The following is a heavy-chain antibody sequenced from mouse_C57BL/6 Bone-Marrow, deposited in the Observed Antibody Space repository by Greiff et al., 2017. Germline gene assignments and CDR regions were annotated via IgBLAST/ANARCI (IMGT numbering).Heavy chain of an antibody. Sequence: VKLVESGAELVRPGASVKLSCKASGYTFTDYYINWVKQRPGQGLEWIARIYPGSGNTYYNETFKGKATLTAEKSSSPAYMQLSSLTSEDAAVYVGARGDYGSSDGYFDVWGKGTTVTVSS. CDR3: ARGDYGSSDGYFDV. D-gene: IGHD1-1*01. J-gene: IGHJ1*03. CDR1: GYTFTDYY. CDR2: IYPGSGNT. V-gene: IGHV1-76*01.